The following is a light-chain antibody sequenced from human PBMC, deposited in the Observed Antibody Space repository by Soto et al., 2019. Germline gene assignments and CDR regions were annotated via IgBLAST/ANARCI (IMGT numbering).Light chain of an antibody. CDR2: GAS. CDR1: QSVGPN. J-gene: IGKJ5*01. Sequence: EIVMTQSPSTLSVSPGDSASLSCRASQSVGPNLVWYQQRFGQAPRLLIHGASTRATGIPARFSGSGSGTEFTLTISSLQSEDFAVYYCQQYNNWPLITFGQGTRLEI. V-gene: IGKV3-15*01. CDR3: QQYNNWPLIT.